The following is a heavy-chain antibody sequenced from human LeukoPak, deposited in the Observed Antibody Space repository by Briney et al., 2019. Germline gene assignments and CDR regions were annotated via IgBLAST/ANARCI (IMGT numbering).Heavy chain of an antibody. J-gene: IGHJ4*02. CDR1: GGSISSSY. D-gene: IGHD6-13*01. V-gene: IGHV4-59*01. Sequence: SETLSLTCTVSGGSISSSYWSWIRQPPGKGLEWVGYIYYSGSTNYNPSLKSRVTISEDTSKNQFSLKLSSLTAADTAVYYCARFLRIADYYFDYWGEGTLVTVSS. CDR3: ARFLRIADYYFDY. CDR2: IYYSGST.